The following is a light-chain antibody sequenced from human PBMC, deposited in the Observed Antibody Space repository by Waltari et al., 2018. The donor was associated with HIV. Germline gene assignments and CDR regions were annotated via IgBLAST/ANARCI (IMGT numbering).Light chain of an antibody. CDR1: QDISSL. V-gene: IGKV1-9*01. CDR3: QQLKSSPMT. CDR2: AAS. J-gene: IGKJ5*01. Sequence: DIQLTQSPSFLSTSIGDRVTITCRASQDISSLLAWYQQKPGKAPKLLIYAASALQSGVSSRFSGSGSGTEFTLTISSLQPKDFAIYFCQQLKSSPMTFGQGTRLETK.